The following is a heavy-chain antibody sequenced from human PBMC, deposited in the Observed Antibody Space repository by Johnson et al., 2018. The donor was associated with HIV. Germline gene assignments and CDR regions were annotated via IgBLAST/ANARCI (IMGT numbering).Heavy chain of an antibody. CDR2: LQSKVDGGTT. V-gene: IGHV3-15*05. CDR3: PRETNSAMAGDAFDI. J-gene: IGHJ3*02. D-gene: IGHD5-18*01. CDR1: GFPFSNAW. Sequence: VRLVESGGGLVKPGGSLRLSCRASGFPFSNAWMNWVRQAPGKGLEWVGRLQSKVDGGTTDYAAPVKGRFTISRDNAKNTLYLQMNSLRAEDTAVYYCPRETNSAMAGDAFDIWGQGTMVTVSS.